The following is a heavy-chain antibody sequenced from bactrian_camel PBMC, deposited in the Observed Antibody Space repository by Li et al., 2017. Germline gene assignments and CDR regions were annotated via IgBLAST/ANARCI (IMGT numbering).Heavy chain of an antibody. Sequence: HVQLVESGGDSAQAGGPLRLSCAASGRNYVKWCMGWFRQAPGKEREGVAAIGSDGRPTYADSVKGRFTIAQGNAKNTAYLQMNSLRPEDTAMYYCEADSGRKHTVRVLRGEMAAVTDFEYRGQGTQVTVS. CDR2: IGSDGRP. J-gene: IGHJ6*01. D-gene: IGHD1*01. CDR3: EADSGRKHTVRVLRGEMAAVTDFEY. CDR1: GRNYVKWC. V-gene: IGHV3S53*01.